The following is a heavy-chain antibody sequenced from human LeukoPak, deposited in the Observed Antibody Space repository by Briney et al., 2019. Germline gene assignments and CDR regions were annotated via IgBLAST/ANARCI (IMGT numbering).Heavy chain of an antibody. Sequence: SETLSLTCTVSGGSISSSSYYWGWIRQPPGKGLEWIGSIYYSGSTYYNPSLKSRVTISVDTSKNQFSLKLSSVTAADTAVYYCARPLYDSRNYLPRTDAFDIWGQGTMVTVSS. CDR1: GGSISSSSYY. J-gene: IGHJ3*02. CDR3: ARPLYDSRNYLPRTDAFDI. CDR2: IYYSGST. V-gene: IGHV4-39*01. D-gene: IGHD3-22*01.